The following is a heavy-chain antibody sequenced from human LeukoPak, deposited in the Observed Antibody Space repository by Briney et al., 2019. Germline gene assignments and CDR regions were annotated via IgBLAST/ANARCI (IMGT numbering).Heavy chain of an antibody. CDR1: GYTFTSYG. Sequence: ASVKVSCKASGYTFTSYGISWVRQAPGQGLEWMGWISAYNGNTNYAQKFQGRVTMTRDTSISTAYMELSRLRSDDTAVYYCARDPRVATITGGYYYYGMDVWGQGTTVTVSS. D-gene: IGHD5-12*01. CDR3: ARDPRVATITGGYYYYGMDV. V-gene: IGHV1-18*01. CDR2: ISAYNGNT. J-gene: IGHJ6*02.